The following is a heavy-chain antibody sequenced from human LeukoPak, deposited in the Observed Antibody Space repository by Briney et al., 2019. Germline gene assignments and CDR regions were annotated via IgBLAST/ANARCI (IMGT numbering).Heavy chain of an antibody. CDR3: ARSGAKRQQLVPFDY. Sequence: GASVKVSCKGSGYTLTELSMHWVRQAPGKGLEWMGGFDPEDGETIYAQKFQGRVTMTRDTSTSTVYMELSSLRSEDTAVYYCARSGAKRQQLVPFDYWGQGTLVTVSS. D-gene: IGHD6-13*01. V-gene: IGHV1-24*01. CDR1: GYTLTELS. CDR2: FDPEDGET. J-gene: IGHJ4*02.